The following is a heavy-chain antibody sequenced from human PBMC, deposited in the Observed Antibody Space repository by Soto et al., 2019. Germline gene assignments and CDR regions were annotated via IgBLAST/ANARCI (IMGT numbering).Heavy chain of an antibody. J-gene: IGHJ6*02. CDR3: ARAAFRSGYYGYYYGMDV. V-gene: IGHV1-69*01. D-gene: IGHD3-3*01. CDR1: GGTFSTHA. CDR2: IIPTLGTP. Sequence: QVQLVQSGAEVKKPGSSVKVSCKASGGTFSTHAISWVRQAPGQGLEWLGGIIPTLGTPNYAQKFQGRVTFTADEYTSTAYMELSRLTSEDTAVYYCARAAFRSGYYGYYYGMDVWGQGTAVNV.